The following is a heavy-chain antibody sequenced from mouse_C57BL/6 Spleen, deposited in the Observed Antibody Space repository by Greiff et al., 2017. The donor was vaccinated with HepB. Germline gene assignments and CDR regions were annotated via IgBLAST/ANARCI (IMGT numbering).Heavy chain of an antibody. J-gene: IGHJ1*03. CDR1: GYSFTGYF. V-gene: IGHV1-20*01. CDR3: ARYNYGSSYVGYFDV. D-gene: IGHD1-1*01. Sequence: VQLKQSGPELVKPGDSVKISCKASGYSFTGYFMNWVMQSHGKSLEWIGRINPYNGDTFYNQKFKGKATLTVDKSSSTAHMELRSLTSEDSAVYYCARYNYGSSYVGYFDVWGTGTTVTVSS. CDR2: INPYNGDT.